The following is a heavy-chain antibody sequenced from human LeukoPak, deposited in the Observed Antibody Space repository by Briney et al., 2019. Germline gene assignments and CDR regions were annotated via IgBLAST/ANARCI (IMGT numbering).Heavy chain of an antibody. V-gene: IGHV3-30*02. D-gene: IGHD2-15*01. CDR3: AKDWRRIVVVGPVARHGNYMDV. J-gene: IGHJ6*03. Sequence: GGSLRPSCAASGFIFSSYGMHWVRQAPGKGLEWVAFIRFDGSNKYYADSVKGRFTISRDNSKNTLNLQMNSLRAEDTAVYYCAKDWRRIVVVGPVARHGNYMDVWGKGTTVTISS. CDR2: IRFDGSNK. CDR1: GFIFSSYG.